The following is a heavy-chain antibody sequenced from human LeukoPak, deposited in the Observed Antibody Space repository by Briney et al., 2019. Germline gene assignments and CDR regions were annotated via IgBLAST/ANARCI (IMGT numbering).Heavy chain of an antibody. CDR1: GFTFSTYW. V-gene: IGHV3-74*01. CDR2: IDTDGSST. D-gene: IGHD3-10*01. J-gene: IGHJ4*02. Sequence: GSLRLSCAASGFTFSTYWMHWVRQAPGKGLVWVSLIDTDGSSTPYADSVKGRFTISRDNAKNTLYLQMNSLRAEDTAVYYCARVGGSSDFDYWGQGTLVTVSS. CDR3: ARVGGSSDFDY.